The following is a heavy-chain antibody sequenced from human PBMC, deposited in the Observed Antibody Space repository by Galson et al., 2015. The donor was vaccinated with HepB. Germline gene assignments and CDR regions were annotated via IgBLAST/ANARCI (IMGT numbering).Heavy chain of an antibody. J-gene: IGHJ5*02. CDR1: GGSISSGGYY. CDR2: IYYTGGT. V-gene: IGHV4-31*03. D-gene: IGHD3-10*01. Sequence: TLSLTCTVSGGSISSGGYYWSWIRQHPGKGLEWIGYIYYTGGTYYNPSLESRVTISIDTSKNRFSLKLRSVTAADTAVYYCSRTEEPTTLVQGGWLFDPWGQGTLVTVSS. CDR3: SRTEEPTTLVQGGWLFDP.